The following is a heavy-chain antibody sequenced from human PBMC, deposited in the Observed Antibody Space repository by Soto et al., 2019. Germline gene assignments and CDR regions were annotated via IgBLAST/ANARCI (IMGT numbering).Heavy chain of an antibody. CDR2: ISAYNGNT. V-gene: IGHV1-18*01. J-gene: IGHJ5*02. D-gene: IGHD1-26*01. Sequence: QVQLGQSGAEVKKAGASVKVSCKASGYNFNSYTLSWVRQAPGQGLEWMGRISAYNGNTNYAQKLQGRVTMTTDTSTSTAYMELRSLRSDGTAVYHCARVVGALGHWFDPWGQGTLVTVSS. CDR1: GYNFNSYT. CDR3: ARVVGALGHWFDP.